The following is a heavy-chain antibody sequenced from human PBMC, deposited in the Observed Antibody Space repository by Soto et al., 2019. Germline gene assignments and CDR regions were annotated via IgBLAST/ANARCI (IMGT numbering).Heavy chain of an antibody. J-gene: IGHJ6*02. Sequence: GGSLRLSCTASGFTFGDYAMSWFREAPGKGLEWVGFIRSKAYGGTTEYAASVKGRFTISRDDSKSIAYLQMNSLKTEDTAVYYCTRDGEFLYCYGMDVWGQGTTVTVSS. D-gene: IGHD3-10*01. CDR3: TRDGEFLYCYGMDV. CDR1: GFTFGDYA. V-gene: IGHV3-49*03. CDR2: IRSKAYGGTT.